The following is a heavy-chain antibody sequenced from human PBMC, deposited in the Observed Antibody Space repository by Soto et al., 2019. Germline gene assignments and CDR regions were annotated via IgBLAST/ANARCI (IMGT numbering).Heavy chain of an antibody. J-gene: IGHJ4*02. D-gene: IGHD1-1*01. V-gene: IGHV4-34*01. CDR1: GGSFSGYY. Sequence: QVRLQQWGAGLLKPSETLSLTCAVYGGSFSGYYWTWIRQPPGKGLEWIGEINHSGSTNYNPSLKSRVTISVDTSKNQFSLKLSSVTAADTAVHYCARGPRALTTWGQGTLVTVSS. CDR2: INHSGST. CDR3: ARGPRALTT.